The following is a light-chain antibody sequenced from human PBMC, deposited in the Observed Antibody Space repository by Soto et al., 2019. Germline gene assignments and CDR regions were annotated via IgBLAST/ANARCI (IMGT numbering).Light chain of an antibody. CDR2: KAS. CDR3: QQYNSYQYT. J-gene: IGKJ2*01. Sequence: DLQMTQSPSTLSASVGDRVTITCRASQSISSWLAWYQQKPGKAPKLLIYKASSLEGGIPSRFSGSRSETEFTLTISSLQPEDFATYYCQQYNSYQYTFGQGTKLEIK. CDR1: QSISSW. V-gene: IGKV1-5*03.